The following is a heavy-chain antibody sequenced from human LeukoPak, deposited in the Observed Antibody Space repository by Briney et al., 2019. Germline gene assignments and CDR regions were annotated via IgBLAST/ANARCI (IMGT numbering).Heavy chain of an antibody. CDR3: ARQQQQLWYD. D-gene: IGHD5-18*01. V-gene: IGHV3-48*03. CDR2: ISSSAGTT. J-gene: IGHJ4*02. Sequence: GGSLRLSCAASGFTFSSYEMNWVRQAPGKGLEWVSYISSSAGTTYYADSVKGRFTISRDNAKNSLYLQMNSLRAEDTAVYFCARQQQQLWYDSGQGTLVTVSS. CDR1: GFTFSSYE.